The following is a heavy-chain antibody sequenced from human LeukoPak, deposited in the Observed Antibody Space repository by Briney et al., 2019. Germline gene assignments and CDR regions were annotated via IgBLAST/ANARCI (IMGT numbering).Heavy chain of an antibody. CDR3: AKDFGDCSNGVCYGKPFDY. V-gene: IGHV3-23*01. CDR2: ISGSGDTT. Sequence: GGSLRLSCAASGFTFSRYAMSWARQAPGKGLEWVSGISGSGDTTYYADPVKGRFAISRDNSKDTLYLQMNSLRAEDTAVYYCAKDFGDCSNGVCYGKPFDYWGQGTLVTASS. CDR1: GFTFSRYA. D-gene: IGHD2-8*01. J-gene: IGHJ4*02.